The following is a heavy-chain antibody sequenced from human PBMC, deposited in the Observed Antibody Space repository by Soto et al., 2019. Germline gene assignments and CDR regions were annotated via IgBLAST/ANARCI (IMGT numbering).Heavy chain of an antibody. CDR2: IIPLFGTR. CDR1: GGTFSKYA. CDR3: VPLQPSTIVGRPGMDV. J-gene: IGHJ6*02. Sequence: QVQLVQSGAEVKRPGSSVKVSCKASGGTFSKYAISWVRQAPGQGLEWMGGIIPLFGTRNYAQKVQGRVTITADESTGTAYMELSSLRSEDTAVYYWVPLQPSTIVGRPGMDVWGQGTTVTVSS. D-gene: IGHD6-6*01. V-gene: IGHV1-69*01.